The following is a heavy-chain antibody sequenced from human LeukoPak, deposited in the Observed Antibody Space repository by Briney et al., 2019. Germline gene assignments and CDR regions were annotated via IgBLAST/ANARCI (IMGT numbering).Heavy chain of an antibody. CDR2: ISYVGSNK. J-gene: IGHJ4*02. V-gene: IGHV3-30*18. CDR3: AKGLPPSSGLFDY. Sequence: PGGSLRLSCAASGFTFSSYGMHWVRQAPGKGLEWVAVISYVGSNKYYADSVKGRFTISRDNSKNTLYLQMNSLRAEDTAVYYCAKGLPPSSGLFDYWGQGTLVTVSS. CDR1: GFTFSSYG. D-gene: IGHD1-26*01.